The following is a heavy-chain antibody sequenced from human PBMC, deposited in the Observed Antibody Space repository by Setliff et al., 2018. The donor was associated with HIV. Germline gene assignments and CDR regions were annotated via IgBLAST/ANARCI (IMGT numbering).Heavy chain of an antibody. CDR3: ARHRYSSSINWFDP. Sequence: GSLRLSCAASGFTFSRYSMHWVRQPPGKGLEWIGTIYYSGTTYYNPSPKSRVTMSIDTSQNHFSLKLTSVTATDTAVYYCARHRYSSSINWFDPWGQGTLVTV. CDR2: IYYSGTT. V-gene: IGHV4-39*01. D-gene: IGHD6-13*01. J-gene: IGHJ5*02. CDR1: GFTFSRYSMH.